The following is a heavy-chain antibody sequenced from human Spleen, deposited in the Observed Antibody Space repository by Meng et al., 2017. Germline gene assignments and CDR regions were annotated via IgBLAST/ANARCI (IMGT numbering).Heavy chain of an antibody. D-gene: IGHD3-16*01. CDR3: ARDKSHYDGRSGWFDP. Sequence: QIQLVESGGGVVQPVGSLRLSCATSGFTFTDYAMHWVRQAPGRGPEWVAIVSHDGNSGCYADSVKGRFSASRDNFKNIQFLHMNSLRPEDTAVYYCARDKSHYDGRSGWFDPCGQGTLVTVSS. J-gene: IGHJ5*02. CDR2: VSHDGNSG. CDR1: GFTFTDYA. V-gene: IGHV3-30-3*01.